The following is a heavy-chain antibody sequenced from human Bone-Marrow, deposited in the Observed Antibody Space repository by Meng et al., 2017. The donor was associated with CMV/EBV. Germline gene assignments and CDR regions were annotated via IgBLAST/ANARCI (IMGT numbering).Heavy chain of an antibody. Sequence: GGSLRLSCAASGFTVSSNYMSWVRQAPGKGLEWVSVIYSGGSTYYADSVKGRFTISRDNSKNTLYLQMNSLRAEDTAVYYCARGVTMTIGLDPWGQGTLVTVSS. J-gene: IGHJ5*02. D-gene: IGHD3-22*01. CDR3: ARGVTMTIGLDP. CDR1: GFTVSSNY. CDR2: IYSGGST. V-gene: IGHV3-53*01.